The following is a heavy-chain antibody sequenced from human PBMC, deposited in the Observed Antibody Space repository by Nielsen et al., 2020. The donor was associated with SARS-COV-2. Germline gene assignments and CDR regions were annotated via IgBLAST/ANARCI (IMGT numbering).Heavy chain of an antibody. V-gene: IGHV1-69*01. D-gene: IGHD3-10*01. CDR3: ARDRRLGRYYGSGDYYYGMDV. J-gene: IGHJ6*02. CDR2: IIPIFGTA. Sequence: WVRQAPGQGLEWMGGIIPIFGTANYAQKFQGRVTITADESTSTAYMELSSLRSEDTAVYYCARDRRLGRYYGSGDYYYGMDVWGQGTTVTVSS.